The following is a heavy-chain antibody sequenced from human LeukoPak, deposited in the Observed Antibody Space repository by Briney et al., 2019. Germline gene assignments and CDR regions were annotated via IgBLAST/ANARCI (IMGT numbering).Heavy chain of an antibody. CDR1: GYTFTSYD. D-gene: IGHD2-2*01. CDR2: MNPNSGNT. V-gene: IGHV1-8*03. CDR3: ARVSFVVVPAAIGNAGGYYYYMDV. Sequence: GASVKVSCKASGYTFTSYDINWVRQATGQGLEWMGWMNPNSGNTGYAQKFQGRVTITRNTSISTAYMELSSLRSEDTAVYYCARVSFVVVPAAIGNAGGYYYYMDVWGKGTTVTVSS. J-gene: IGHJ6*03.